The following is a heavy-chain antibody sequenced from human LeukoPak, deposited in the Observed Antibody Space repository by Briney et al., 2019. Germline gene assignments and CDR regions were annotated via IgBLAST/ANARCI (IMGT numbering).Heavy chain of an antibody. CDR1: GASISSYY. Sequence: SETLSLTCTVPGASISSYYWTWIRQPPGKGLEWIGYIYYSGSSNYNPSLKSRVTISVDTSKNQVSLKLSSVTAADTAVYYCARGDRNYYDSSAPRGWGQGTLVTVSS. J-gene: IGHJ4*02. CDR3: ARGDRNYYDSSAPRG. CDR2: IYYSGSS. V-gene: IGHV4-59*01. D-gene: IGHD3-22*01.